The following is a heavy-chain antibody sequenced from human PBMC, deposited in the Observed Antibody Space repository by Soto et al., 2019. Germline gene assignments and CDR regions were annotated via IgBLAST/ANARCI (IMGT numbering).Heavy chain of an antibody. CDR3: AKCSVGTVRTSDWCNWFDP. D-gene: IGHD2-2*01. CDR2: IRVGGGDT. J-gene: IGHJ5*02. V-gene: IGHV3-23*01. CDR1: GFTFSSSA. Sequence: EVRLLESGGGLAQPGGSRRLSCAASGFTFSSSAMNWVRQAPGKGLEWVSSIRVGGGDTFYADSVRGRFTVSSDISRNTLYLQMNIVRAEDTAIYCCAKCSVGTVRTSDWCNWFDPWGQGTLVTVSS.